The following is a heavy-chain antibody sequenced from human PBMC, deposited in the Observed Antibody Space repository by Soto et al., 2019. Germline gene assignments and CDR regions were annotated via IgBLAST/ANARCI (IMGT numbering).Heavy chain of an antibody. CDR3: ATGGYSSSSNFDY. D-gene: IGHD6-6*01. J-gene: IGHJ4*02. CDR1: GFTFSSSA. V-gene: IGHV3-30-3*01. CDR2: VSYDGSIK. Sequence: QVQLVESGGGVVQPGRSLRLSCAASGFTFSSSAIHWVRQAPGKGLEWVAVVSYDGSIKYYADSVKGRFTISRDNSKNTLYLHMNSLRVEDTGFYYCATGGYSSSSNFDYWGQGTLVTVSS.